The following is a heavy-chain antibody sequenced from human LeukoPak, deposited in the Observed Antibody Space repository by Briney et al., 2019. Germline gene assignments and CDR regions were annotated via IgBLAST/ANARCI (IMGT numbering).Heavy chain of an antibody. CDR3: ATTSYYYDSPDY. J-gene: IGHJ4*02. Sequence: SETLSLTCTVSGYSISSGYYWGWIRQPPGKGLEWIGSIYYSWDTYYNPSLKSRVTISVDTSKNQFSLKLSSVTAADTAVYYCATTSYYYDSPDYWGQGTLVTVSS. CDR1: GYSISSGYY. D-gene: IGHD3-22*01. CDR2: IYYSWDT. V-gene: IGHV4-38-2*02.